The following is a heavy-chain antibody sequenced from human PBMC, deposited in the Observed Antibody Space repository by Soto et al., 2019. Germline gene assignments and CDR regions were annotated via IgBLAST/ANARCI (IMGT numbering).Heavy chain of an antibody. D-gene: IGHD3-10*01. Sequence: ITLKESGTTLVKPTQTLTLTCTFSGFSLNTGGVGVGWVRQPRGKAMEWLALIYWDDDERYRPSLRSRLNITKDTINNQVVRTMTNMDPEDTATYYCVRNWRYYGGDYYYGMDAWGQGTTVTVSS. J-gene: IGHJ6*02. V-gene: IGHV2-5*02. CDR1: GFSLNTGGVG. CDR3: VRNWRYYGGDYYYGMDA. CDR2: IYWDDDE.